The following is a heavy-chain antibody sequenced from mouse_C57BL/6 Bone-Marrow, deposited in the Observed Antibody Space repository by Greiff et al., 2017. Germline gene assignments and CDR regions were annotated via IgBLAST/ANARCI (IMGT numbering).Heavy chain of an antibody. CDR3: TTSNYFDY. CDR2: IDPENGDT. D-gene: IGHD5-1*01. Sequence: VQLQQSGAELVRPGASVKLSCTASGFNIKDDYMHWVKQRPEQGLEWIGWIDPENGDTEYASKFQGKATITADTSSNTAYLRRSSLTSEDTAVYYCTTSNYFDYWGQGTTLTVSS. V-gene: IGHV14-4*01. CDR1: GFNIKDDY. J-gene: IGHJ2*01.